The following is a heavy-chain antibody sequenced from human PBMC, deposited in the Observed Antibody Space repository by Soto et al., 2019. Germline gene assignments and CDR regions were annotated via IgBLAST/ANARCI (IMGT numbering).Heavy chain of an antibody. CDR2: IYPGDSDT. D-gene: IGHD2-2*01. Sequence: VESLKLSCKGSGYSFTRYWIGWVRQMPGKGLEWMGIIYPGDSDTRYSPSFQGQVTTSADKSISTAYLQWSSLKASDTAMYYCARRGGGCSSTSCYLYGMDVWGQGTTVTVSS. CDR1: GYSFTRYW. J-gene: IGHJ6*02. V-gene: IGHV5-51*01. CDR3: ARRGGGCSSTSCYLYGMDV.